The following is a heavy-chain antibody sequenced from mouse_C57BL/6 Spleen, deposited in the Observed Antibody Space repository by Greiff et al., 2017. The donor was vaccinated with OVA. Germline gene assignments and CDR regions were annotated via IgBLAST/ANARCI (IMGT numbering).Heavy chain of an antibody. CDR2: IDPEDGET. D-gene: IGHD3-2*02. Sequence: ESGAELVKPGASVKLSCTASGFNIKDYYMHWVKQRTEQGLEWIGRIDPEDGETKYAPKFQGKATITADTSSNTAYLQLSSLTSEDTAVYYCASTAQATTWFAYWGQGTLVTVSA. J-gene: IGHJ3*01. CDR3: ASTAQATTWFAY. V-gene: IGHV14-2*01. CDR1: GFNIKDYY.